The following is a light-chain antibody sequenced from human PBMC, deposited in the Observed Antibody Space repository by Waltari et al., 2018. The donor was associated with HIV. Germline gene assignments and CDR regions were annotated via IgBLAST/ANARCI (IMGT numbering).Light chain of an antibody. Sequence: QSALTQPPSASGSPGQSVTISCTGTSSDVGSYNFVSWYKQHPGKAPKLLIFEVSKRPSGVPDRCSGSKSGNTASLTVSGLQPEEEADYYCSSYAGSNNLLFGGGTKLTVL. CDR1: SSDVGSYNF. V-gene: IGLV2-8*01. J-gene: IGLJ2*01. CDR3: SSYAGSNNLL. CDR2: EVS.